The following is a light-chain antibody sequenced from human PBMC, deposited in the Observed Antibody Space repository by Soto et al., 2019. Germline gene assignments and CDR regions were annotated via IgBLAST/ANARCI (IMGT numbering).Light chain of an antibody. CDR1: QGINSY. J-gene: IGKJ1*01. CDR3: QNYKSLSRRFGRA. Sequence: DVQLTQSPSSLSASVGDRISITCRGSQGINSYVAWYQQKPGRSPTILIYAASTLESGVPSRFSGSGSDTDFTLTISGLQPEDAGIYYCQNYKSLSRRFGRAFGQGTKVEIK. V-gene: IGKV1-27*01. CDR2: AAS.